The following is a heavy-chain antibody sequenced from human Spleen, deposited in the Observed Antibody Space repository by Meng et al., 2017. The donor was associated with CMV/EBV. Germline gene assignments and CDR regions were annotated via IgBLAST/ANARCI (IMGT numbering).Heavy chain of an antibody. CDR1: GYTFTGHY. V-gene: IGHV1-2*02. CDR2: INPYSGDT. CDR3: AREDVALVTGLFDI. Sequence: KASGYTFTGHYLHWGRQAPGQGLEWMGWINPYSGDTNFAQKFQGRITMTRDTSISTAYVELGGLRSDDTAFYFCAREDVALVTGLFDIWGQGTLVTVSS. J-gene: IGHJ1*01. D-gene: IGHD5-18*01.